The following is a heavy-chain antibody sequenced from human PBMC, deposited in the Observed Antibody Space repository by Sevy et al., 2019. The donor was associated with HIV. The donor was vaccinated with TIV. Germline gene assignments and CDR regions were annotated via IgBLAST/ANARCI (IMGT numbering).Heavy chain of an antibody. CDR2: IWYDGSNK. CDR1: GFTFSSYG. Sequence: GGSLRLSCAASGFTFSSYGMHWVRQAPGKGLEGVAVIWYDGSNKYYADSVKGRFTISRDNSKNTLYLQMNSLRAEETAVYYCARAGSSGYYFDYWGQGTLVTVSS. J-gene: IGHJ4*02. D-gene: IGHD3-22*01. V-gene: IGHV3-33*01. CDR3: ARAGSSGYYFDY.